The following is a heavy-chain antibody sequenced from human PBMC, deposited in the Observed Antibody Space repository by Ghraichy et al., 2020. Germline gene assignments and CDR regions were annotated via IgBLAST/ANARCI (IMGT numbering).Heavy chain of an antibody. CDR1: GGSFSGYY. V-gene: IGHV4-34*01. J-gene: IGHJ5*02. CDR3: ARGEGYCSSTSCSRGGWFDP. CDR2: INHSGST. Sequence: SETLSRTCAVYGGSFSGYYWSWIRQPPGKGLEWIGEINHSGSTNYNPSLKSRVTISVDTSKNQFSLKLSSVTAADTAVYYCARGEGYCSSTSCSRGGWFDPWGQGTLVTVSS. D-gene: IGHD2-2*01.